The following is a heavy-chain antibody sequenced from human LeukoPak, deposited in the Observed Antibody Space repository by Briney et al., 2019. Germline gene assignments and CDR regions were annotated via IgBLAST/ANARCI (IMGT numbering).Heavy chain of an antibody. Sequence: SCKASGYTFTGYYMHWVRQAPGKGLEWVAVISYDGSNKYYADSVKGRFAISRDNSKNTLYLQMNSLRAEDTAVYYCAREGEWELSGYFDYWGQGTLVTVSS. J-gene: IGHJ4*02. CDR1: GYTFTGYY. CDR2: ISYDGSNK. V-gene: IGHV3-30*09. D-gene: IGHD1-26*01. CDR3: AREGEWELSGYFDY.